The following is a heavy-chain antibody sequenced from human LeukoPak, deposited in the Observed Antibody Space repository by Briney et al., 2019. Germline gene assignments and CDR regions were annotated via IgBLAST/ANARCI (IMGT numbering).Heavy chain of an antibody. CDR2: ISGSGDSR. CDR3: AKTYYYDTSGSHYLDN. D-gene: IGHD3-22*01. V-gene: IGHV3-23*01. J-gene: IGHJ4*02. Sequence: PGGSLRLSCAASGFTFSTYAMSWVRQAPGKGLEWVSVISGSGDSRSYADSVNGRSTISRDNSQKTLYLQMNSLRAEDTAIYYCAKTYYYDTSGSHYLDNWGQGTLVTVSS. CDR1: GFTFSTYA.